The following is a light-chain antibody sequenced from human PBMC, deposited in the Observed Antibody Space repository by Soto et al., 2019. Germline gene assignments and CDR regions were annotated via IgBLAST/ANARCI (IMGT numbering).Light chain of an antibody. V-gene: IGKV3-15*01. CDR2: GAS. CDR3: QQSYSTPRT. J-gene: IGKJ1*01. CDR1: QSVSSN. Sequence: EIGMTHSPSTLSVSAGERATLSCGASQSVSSNLAWYQQKPGQAPRLLIYGASTTATGIPARFSGSGYGTEFNLTISSLQSEDFATYYCQQSYSTPRTFGQGTKVDIK.